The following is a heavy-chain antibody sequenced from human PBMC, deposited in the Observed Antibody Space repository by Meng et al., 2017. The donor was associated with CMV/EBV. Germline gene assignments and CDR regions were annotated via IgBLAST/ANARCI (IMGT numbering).Heavy chain of an antibody. CDR2: INPSGGST. Sequence: FTSYYMHWVRQAPGQGLEWMGIINPSGGSTSYAQKFQGRVTMTRDTSTSTVYMELSSLRSEDTAVYYCARESGIFGVVIISRSNWFDPWGQGTLVTVSS. CDR1: FTSYY. CDR3: ARESGIFGVVIISRSNWFDP. V-gene: IGHV1-46*01. D-gene: IGHD3-3*01. J-gene: IGHJ5*02.